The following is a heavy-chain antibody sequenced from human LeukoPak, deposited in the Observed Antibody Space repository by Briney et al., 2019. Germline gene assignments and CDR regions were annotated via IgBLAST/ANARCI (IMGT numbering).Heavy chain of an antibody. Sequence: ASVKVSCKASGYSFTSYGISWVRQAPGQGLEWMGWISAYNGNTNYAQKLQGRVTMTTDTSTSTAYMELRSLRSDDTAVYYCARLPYGGSYYAYYYYMDVWGKGTTVTVSS. CDR1: GYSFTSYG. CDR2: ISAYNGNT. CDR3: ARLPYGGSYYAYYYYMDV. D-gene: IGHD1-26*01. J-gene: IGHJ6*03. V-gene: IGHV1-18*01.